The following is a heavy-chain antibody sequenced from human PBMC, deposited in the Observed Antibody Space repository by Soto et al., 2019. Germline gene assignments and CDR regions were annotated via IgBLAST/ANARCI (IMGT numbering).Heavy chain of an antibody. D-gene: IGHD3-3*01. Sequence: SETLSRTCSVCGGSISSGGYYWSWIRQHPGRCLEWIGYIYYSGSTNYNPALKSRVTISGDTSKNQLSLKLRSVTAADKAAHFCGTGGSGSFENWDPGTLLTASS. CDR3: GTGGSGSFEN. CDR2: IYYSGST. V-gene: IGHV4-31*03. CDR1: GGSISSGGYY. J-gene: IGHJ4*02.